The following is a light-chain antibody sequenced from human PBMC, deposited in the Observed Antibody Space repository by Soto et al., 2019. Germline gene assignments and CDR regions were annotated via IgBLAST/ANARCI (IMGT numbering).Light chain of an antibody. CDR2: AAS. Sequence: EIVLTQSPGTLSLSSGDGATLSCRASQSVSSSSLAWYRQKPGQAPRLLIYAASNTATGIPDRFSASGSGTDFSLTISRLEPEDFAVYYCHQYGDSPFTFGPGTKVDIK. CDR3: HQYGDSPFT. CDR1: QSVSSSS. J-gene: IGKJ3*01. V-gene: IGKV3-20*01.